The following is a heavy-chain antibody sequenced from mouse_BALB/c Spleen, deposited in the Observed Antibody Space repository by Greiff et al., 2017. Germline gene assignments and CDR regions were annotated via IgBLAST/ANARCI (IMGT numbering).Heavy chain of an antibody. CDR1: GFTFSSYA. CDR3: ARVPTTVVATGGAMDY. CDR2: ISSGGSYT. V-gene: IGHV5-9-4*01. D-gene: IGHD1-1*01. J-gene: IGHJ4*01. Sequence: EVQGVESGGGLVKPGGSLKLSCAASGFTFSSYAMSWVRQSPEKRLEWVAEISSGGSYTYYPDTVTGRFTISRDNAKNTLYLEMSSLRSEDTAMYYCARVPTTVVATGGAMDYWGQGTSVTVSS.